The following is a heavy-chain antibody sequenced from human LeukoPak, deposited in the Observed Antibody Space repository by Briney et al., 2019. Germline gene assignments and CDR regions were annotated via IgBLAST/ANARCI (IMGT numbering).Heavy chain of an antibody. CDR2: ISAYNGNA. Sequence: ASVKVSCKASGYTFTSYGISWVRQAPGQGLEWMGWISAYNGNANFAQKLQGRVTMTADTSTSTAYMELRSLRSDDTAVYYCVRLQAITIFGVVIVRAFDYWGQGTLVTASS. V-gene: IGHV1-18*01. J-gene: IGHJ4*02. D-gene: IGHD3-3*01. CDR3: VRLQAITIFGVVIVRAFDY. CDR1: GYTFTSYG.